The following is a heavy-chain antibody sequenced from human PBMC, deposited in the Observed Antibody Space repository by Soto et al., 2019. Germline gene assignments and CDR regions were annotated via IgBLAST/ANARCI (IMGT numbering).Heavy chain of an antibody. CDR3: AEDIIAAARSGWFDP. V-gene: IGHV3-9*01. J-gene: IGHJ5*02. D-gene: IGHD6-25*01. Sequence: EVQLVESGGGLVQPGRSLRLSCAASGFTFGDYAMHWFRQAPGKGLEWVAGIDWNTGSIGYAYSVKGRFTISRDNAKNSRDLQMHILRVEVTVLYACAEDIIAAARSGWFDPWGQGTLVTVSS. CDR2: IDWNTGSI. CDR1: GFTFGDYA.